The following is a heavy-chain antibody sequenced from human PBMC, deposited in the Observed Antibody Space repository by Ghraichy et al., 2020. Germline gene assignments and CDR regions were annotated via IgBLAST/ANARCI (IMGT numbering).Heavy chain of an antibody. Sequence: SETLSLTCSVSGGSLSSDYYWGWIRQSPGKGLEWIGTIYYSGSAYYNPSLKSRVSISVDTSKNQFSLKVSSATAADTAVYYCARQGLPETNWGQGTLVTVSS. CDR2: IYYSGSA. D-gene: IGHD1-14*01. CDR1: GGSLSSDYY. CDR3: ARQGLPETN. J-gene: IGHJ4*02. V-gene: IGHV4-39*01.